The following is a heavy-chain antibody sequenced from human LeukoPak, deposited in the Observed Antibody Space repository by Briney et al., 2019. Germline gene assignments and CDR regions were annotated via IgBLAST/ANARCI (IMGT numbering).Heavy chain of an antibody. D-gene: IGHD6-19*01. CDR2: INPSGGST. Sequence: ASVTVSFKASGYTFTSYYMHWVRQAPGQGLEWMGIINPSGGSTSYAQKFQGRVTMTRDTSTSTVYMELSSLRSEDTAVYYCARDVPYSSGWSYYYYYGMDVWGQGTTVTVSS. J-gene: IGHJ6*02. CDR1: GYTFTSYY. CDR3: ARDVPYSSGWSYYYYYGMDV. V-gene: IGHV1-46*01.